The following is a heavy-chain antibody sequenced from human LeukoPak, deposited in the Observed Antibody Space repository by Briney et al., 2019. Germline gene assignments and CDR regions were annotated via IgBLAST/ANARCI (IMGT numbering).Heavy chain of an antibody. V-gene: IGHV3-23*01. CDR3: AREECSSTSCYAGFYGMDV. CDR2: ISGSGGST. J-gene: IGHJ6*02. CDR1: GFTFSSYA. Sequence: SGGSLRLSCAASGFTFSSYAMSWVRQAPGKGLEWVSAISGSGGSTYYADSVKGRFTISRDNSKNTLYLQMNSLRAEDTAVYYCAREECSSTSCYAGFYGMDVWGQGTTVTVSS. D-gene: IGHD2-2*01.